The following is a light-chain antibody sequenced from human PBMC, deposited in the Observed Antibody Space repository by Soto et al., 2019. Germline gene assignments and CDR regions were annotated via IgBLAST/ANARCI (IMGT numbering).Light chain of an antibody. CDR1: QSISTW. CDR2: KAS. J-gene: IGKJ4*01. CDR3: QQYNTYPLT. V-gene: IGKV1-5*03. Sequence: DIPMTQSPSALSASVGDRVTITCRASQSISTWLAWYQQKPGKAPKLLIYKASSLEGGVPSRFSGSGSGTEFNITISSLQPDDLATYYCQQYNTYPLTFGGGTTVDTK.